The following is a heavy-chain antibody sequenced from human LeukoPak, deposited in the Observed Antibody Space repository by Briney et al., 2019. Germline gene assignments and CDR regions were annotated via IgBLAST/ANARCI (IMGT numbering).Heavy chain of an antibody. CDR2: ISHSGSP. Sequence: SGTLSLTCGVSGGSISSGKWWSWVRQPPGKGLEWIGEISHSGSPNYNPSLKSRLTISVDLPKNQFSLDLRSVTAADTAVYYCARRGTTYYYDSSGQNTDYWGQGTLVTVSS. V-gene: IGHV4-4*02. CDR1: GGSISSGKW. D-gene: IGHD3-22*01. CDR3: ARRGTTYYYDSSGQNTDY. J-gene: IGHJ4*02.